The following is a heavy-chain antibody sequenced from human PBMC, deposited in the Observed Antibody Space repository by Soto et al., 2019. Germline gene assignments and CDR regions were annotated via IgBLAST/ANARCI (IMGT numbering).Heavy chain of an antibody. CDR2: TRNKANSYTT. J-gene: IGHJ4*02. CDR3: ARGGYSYGYDDY. CDR1: GFTFSDHY. Sequence: GGSLRLSCAASGFTFSDHYMDWVRQAPGKGLEWVGRTRNKANSYTTEYAASVKGRFTISRDDSKNSLYLQMNSLKTEDTAVYYCARGGYSYGYDDYWGQGTLVTVSS. V-gene: IGHV3-72*01. D-gene: IGHD5-18*01.